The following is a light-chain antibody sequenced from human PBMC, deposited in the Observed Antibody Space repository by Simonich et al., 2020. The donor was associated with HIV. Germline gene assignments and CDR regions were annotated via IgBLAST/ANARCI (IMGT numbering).Light chain of an antibody. Sequence: EIVLTQSPGTLSLSPGERATLSCRASQSVSSYLAWYQQKPGQAPRLLIYDASNRATGIPARFSGSGSGTDFTLTISSLEPEDFAVYYCQQRSIWPFTFGPGTKVDIK. CDR1: QSVSSY. CDR2: DAS. J-gene: IGKJ3*01. CDR3: QQRSIWPFT. V-gene: IGKV3-11*01.